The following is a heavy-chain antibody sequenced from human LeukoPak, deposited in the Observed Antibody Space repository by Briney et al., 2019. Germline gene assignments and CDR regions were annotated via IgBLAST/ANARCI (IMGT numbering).Heavy chain of an antibody. V-gene: IGHV5-51*01. CDR3: ARPDYGPDY. D-gene: IGHD4-17*01. CDR1: GYSFTSYC. J-gene: IGHJ4*02. Sequence: GQSLKISCKGSGYSFTSYCIAWVRQMPGKGLEWMGIIYPLDSDTTYSPSSQGQVTISAHKSISTAYLQWSSLKPSDPAMSYCARPDYGPDYWGQGTLVTVSS. CDR2: IYPLDSDT.